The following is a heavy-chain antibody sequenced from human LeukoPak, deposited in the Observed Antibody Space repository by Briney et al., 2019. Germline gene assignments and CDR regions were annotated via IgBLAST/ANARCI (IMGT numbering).Heavy chain of an antibody. D-gene: IGHD3-10*01. CDR1: GFTFDDYT. J-gene: IGHJ6*02. CDR2: ISWNNHNI. CDR3: AKGMVPAVSYYYYGMDV. V-gene: IGHV3-9*01. Sequence: PGGSLRLSCAASGFTFDDYTMYWVRQGPGKGLEWVAGISWNNHNIGYAASVKGRFTISRDNAKNSLFLQMNSLTSEDTALYYCAKGMVPAVSYYYYGMDVWGQGTTVTVSS.